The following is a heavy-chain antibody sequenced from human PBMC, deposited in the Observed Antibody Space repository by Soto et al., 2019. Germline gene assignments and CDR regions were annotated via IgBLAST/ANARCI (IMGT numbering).Heavy chain of an antibody. J-gene: IGHJ3*02. V-gene: IGHV4-31*03. CDR1: GGSISSGGYY. D-gene: IGHD2-8*01. CDR3: AREDVGYCTNGVCSDRSFDI. CDR2: IYYSGST. Sequence: PSETLSLTCTVSGGSISSGGYYWSWIRQHPGKGLEWIGYIYYSGSTYYNPSLKSRVTISVDTSKNQFSLKLSSVTAADTAVYYCAREDVGYCTNGVCSDRSFDIWGQGTMVTVSS.